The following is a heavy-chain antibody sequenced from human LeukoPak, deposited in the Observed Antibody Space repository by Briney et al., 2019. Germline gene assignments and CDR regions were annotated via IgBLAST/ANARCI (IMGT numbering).Heavy chain of an antibody. Sequence: ASVKVSCKASGYTFTSYYMHWVRQAPGQGLEWMGIINPSGGSTSYAQKFQGRVTMTRDTSTSTVYMELSSLRSEDTAVYYCARAGLEVYGDFDFDYWGQGTLVTVSS. CDR1: GYTFTSYY. D-gene: IGHD4-17*01. J-gene: IGHJ4*02. CDR2: INPSGGST. CDR3: ARAGLEVYGDFDFDY. V-gene: IGHV1-46*01.